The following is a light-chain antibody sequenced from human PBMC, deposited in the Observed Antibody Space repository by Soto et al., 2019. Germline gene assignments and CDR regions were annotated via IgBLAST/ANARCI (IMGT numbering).Light chain of an antibody. V-gene: IGKV3-20*01. CDR2: GAS. CDR3: QQYGSSHT. CDR1: QSVSSSF. Sequence: DMVLTQSPGTLSLSPGDRAALSCRASQSVSSSFLAWYQQKPGQAPRLLIYGASTRATGIPDRFSGSGSGTDFTLTISRLEPEDFAVYYCQQYGSSHTFGQGTRLE. J-gene: IGKJ5*01.